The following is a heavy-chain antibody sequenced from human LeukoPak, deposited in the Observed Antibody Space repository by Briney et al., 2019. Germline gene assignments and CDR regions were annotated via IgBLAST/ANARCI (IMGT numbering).Heavy chain of an antibody. J-gene: IGHJ6*03. V-gene: IGHV4-61*02. CDR1: GDSISSGDYY. D-gene: IGHD3-10*01. Sequence: SETLSLTCTVSGDSISSGDYYWSWIRQPAGKGLEWIGRISSSGSTNYNPSLKSRVTISVDTSKNQFSLKLSSVTAADTAVYYCARGYYYGSGSYYGLDVWGKGTTVTVS. CDR2: ISSSGST. CDR3: ARGYYYGSGSYYGLDV.